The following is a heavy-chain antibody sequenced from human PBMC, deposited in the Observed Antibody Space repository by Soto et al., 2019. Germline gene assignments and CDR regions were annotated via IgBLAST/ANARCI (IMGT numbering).Heavy chain of an antibody. D-gene: IGHD2-15*01. CDR3: ARTGSVVAATQANFDY. CDR2: ISAYNGNT. V-gene: IGHV1-18*01. J-gene: IGHJ4*02. CDR1: VYSFTSYG. Sequence: XSVKVSCKASVYSFTSYGISWVRQAPGQGLEWMGWISAYNGNTNYAQKLQGRVTMTTDTSTSTAYMELRSLRSDDTAVYYCARTGSVVAATQANFDYWGQGTLVTVSS.